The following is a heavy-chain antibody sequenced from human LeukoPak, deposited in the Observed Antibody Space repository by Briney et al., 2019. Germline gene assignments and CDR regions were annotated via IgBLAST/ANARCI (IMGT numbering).Heavy chain of an antibody. CDR3: ARHYDFWSGYYRVNWFDP. D-gene: IGHD3-3*01. CDR2: IYYSGST. CDR1: GGSIGSYY. Sequence: SETLSLTCTVSGGSIGSYYWSWIRQPPGKGLEWIGYIYYSGSTNYNPSLKSRVTISVDTSKNQFSLKLSSVTAADTAVYYCARHYDFWSGYYRVNWFDPWGQGTLVTVSS. V-gene: IGHV4-59*01. J-gene: IGHJ5*02.